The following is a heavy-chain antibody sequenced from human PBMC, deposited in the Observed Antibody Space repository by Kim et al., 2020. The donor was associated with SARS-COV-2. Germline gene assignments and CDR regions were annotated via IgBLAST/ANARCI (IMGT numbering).Heavy chain of an antibody. CDR3: ARGGNDSSGYWGY. Sequence: SETLSLTCTVSGGSISSSSYYWGWIRQPPGKGLEWIGSIYYSGSTYYNPSLKSRVTISVDTSKNQFSLKLSSVTAADTAVYYCARGGNDSSGYWGYWGQGTLVTFSS. CDR1: GGSISSSSYY. CDR2: IYYSGST. V-gene: IGHV4-39*01. J-gene: IGHJ4*02. D-gene: IGHD3-22*01.